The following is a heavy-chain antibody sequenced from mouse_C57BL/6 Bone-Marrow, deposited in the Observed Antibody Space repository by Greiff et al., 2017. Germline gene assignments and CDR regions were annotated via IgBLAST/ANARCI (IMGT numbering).Heavy chain of an antibody. V-gene: IGHV1-50*01. CDR2: IDPSDSYT. D-gene: IGHD1-1*01. Sequence: VQLQQPGAELVKPGASVKLSCKASGYTFTSYWMQWVKQRPGQGLEWIGEIDPSDSYTNYNQKFKGKATFTVDTSASTTYMQLSSLTSEDAADYYCAGGITTEVDPLFDYGGQGTTLTVTS. CDR3: AGGITTEVDPLFDY. CDR1: GYTFTSYW. J-gene: IGHJ2*01.